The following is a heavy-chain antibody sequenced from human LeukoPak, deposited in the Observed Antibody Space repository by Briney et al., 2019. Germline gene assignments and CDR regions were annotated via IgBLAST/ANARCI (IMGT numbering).Heavy chain of an antibody. CDR2: INPSGDST. Sequence: GASVKVSCKASGYTFTSYYIHWVRQAPGQGLEWMGLINPSGDSTTYAQKFQGRVTMTRDTSTSTVFMELSSLRSEDTAVYYCARDSLHSSGYYSPFDYWGQGTLVTVSS. CDR3: ARDSLHSSGYYSPFDY. CDR1: GYTFTSYY. J-gene: IGHJ4*02. D-gene: IGHD3-22*01. V-gene: IGHV1-46*01.